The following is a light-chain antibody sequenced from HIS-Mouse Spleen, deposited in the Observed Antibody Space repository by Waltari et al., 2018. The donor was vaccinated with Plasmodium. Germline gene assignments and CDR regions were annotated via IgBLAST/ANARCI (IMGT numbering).Light chain of an antibody. V-gene: IGLV3-1*01. CDR1: KLGYKY. J-gene: IGLJ2*01. CDR2: QDS. Sequence: YALTQPPSVYVSPGQPASITCSGDKLGYKYACWYQQKPGQSPVLVIYQDSKRPSGIPERFSGSNSGNTATLTISGTQAMDEADYYCQAWDSSTVVFGGGTKLTVL. CDR3: QAWDSSTVV.